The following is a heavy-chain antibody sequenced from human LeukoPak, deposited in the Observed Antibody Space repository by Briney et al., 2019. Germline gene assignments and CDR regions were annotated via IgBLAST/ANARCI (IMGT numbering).Heavy chain of an antibody. D-gene: IGHD6-13*01. CDR3: VRVGQQVGNGFDP. Sequence: GASVTVSFKASGYTFTSYGISWVRQAPGQGREWMGWISAYNGNTKYARKLQGRVTMTTDTSTSTAYMELRSLRSDDTAVYYCVRVGQQVGNGFDPWGQGTLVTVSS. CDR1: GYTFTSYG. J-gene: IGHJ5*02. CDR2: ISAYNGNT. V-gene: IGHV1-18*01.